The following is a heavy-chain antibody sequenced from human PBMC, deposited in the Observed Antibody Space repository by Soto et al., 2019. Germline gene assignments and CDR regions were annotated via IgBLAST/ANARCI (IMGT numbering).Heavy chain of an antibody. D-gene: IGHD3-22*01. CDR2: INSDGSST. Sequence: GGSLRLSCAASGFTFSSYWMHWVRQAPGKGLVWVSRINSDGSSTSYADSVEGRFTISRDNAKNTLYLQMNSLRAEDTAVYYCARLYYYDSSGPRDYYYYYGMDVRGKGTTVTVSS. CDR1: GFTFSSYW. J-gene: IGHJ6*04. CDR3: ARLYYYDSSGPRDYYYYYGMDV. V-gene: IGHV3-74*01.